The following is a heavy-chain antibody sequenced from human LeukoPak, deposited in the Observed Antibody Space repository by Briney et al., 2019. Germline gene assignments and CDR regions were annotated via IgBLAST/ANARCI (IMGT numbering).Heavy chain of an antibody. Sequence: PSETLSLTCAVSGDSISSGNWWSWVRQPPGKGLEWIGEIYRSGSTNYNPSLKSRVTISVDTSKNQFSLKLSSVTAADTAVYYCARDYQYYYDSSGNGVDAFDIWGQGTMVTVSS. J-gene: IGHJ3*02. V-gene: IGHV4-4*02. CDR3: ARDYQYYYDSSGNGVDAFDI. CDR2: IYRSGST. CDR1: GDSISSGNW. D-gene: IGHD3-22*01.